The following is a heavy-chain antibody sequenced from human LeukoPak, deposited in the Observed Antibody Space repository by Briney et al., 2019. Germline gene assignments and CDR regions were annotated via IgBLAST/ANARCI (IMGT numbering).Heavy chain of an antibody. CDR1: GFTFSSYW. CDR3: AGGLLEAQGWLQWLGTVYSMDV. J-gene: IGHJ6*02. D-gene: IGHD5-24*01. V-gene: IGHV3-7*03. CDR2: IKQDGSDK. Sequence: GGSLGLSCVASGFTFSSYWLSWVRQAPGKGLEWVANIKQDGSDKYYVDSVKGRFTISRDNAKNSLYLQMNSLRVDDTAVYYCAGGLLEAQGWLQWLGTVYSMDVWGQGTPVTVSS.